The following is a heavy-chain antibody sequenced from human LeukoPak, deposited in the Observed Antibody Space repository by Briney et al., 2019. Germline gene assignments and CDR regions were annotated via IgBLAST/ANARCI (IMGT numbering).Heavy chain of an antibody. CDR1: GGSISSYY. V-gene: IGHV4-59*03. CDR2: IYYSGST. Sequence: PSETLSLTCTVSGGSISSYYWSWIRQPPGKGLEWIGSIYYSGSTNYNPSLNSRVTISVDTSKNQFSLKLSSVTAEDTAVYYCAIISRYYYYYYMDVWGKGTTVTVSS. CDR3: AIISRYYYYYYMDV. J-gene: IGHJ6*03. D-gene: IGHD2/OR15-2a*01.